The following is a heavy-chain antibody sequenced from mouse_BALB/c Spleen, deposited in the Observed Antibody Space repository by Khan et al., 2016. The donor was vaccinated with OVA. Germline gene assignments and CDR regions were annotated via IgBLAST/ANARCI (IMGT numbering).Heavy chain of an antibody. CDR1: GYTFTDYY. Sequence: VELVESGAELARPGASVKLSCKASGYTFTDYYINWVKQRTGQGLEWIGEISPGSGDTYYNERFKGKATLTADKYSSTAYMQLSSLTSEASAVYFCARRNYFGYTFAYWGQGTLVTVSA. CDR3: ARRNYFGYTFAY. D-gene: IGHD1-2*01. V-gene: IGHV1-77*01. J-gene: IGHJ3*01. CDR2: ISPGSGDT.